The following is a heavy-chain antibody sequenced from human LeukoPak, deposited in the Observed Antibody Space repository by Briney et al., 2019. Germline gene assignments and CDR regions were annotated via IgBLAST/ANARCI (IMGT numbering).Heavy chain of an antibody. J-gene: IGHJ5*02. CDR1: AFTFSDSY. V-gene: IGHV3-11*01. CDR3: VRGPNTWFDP. Sequence: GGSLRLSCAASAFTFSDSYMTWIRRAPGKGLEWVSYISGGGTTIYYGDSVKGRFTISRDNAKNSLYLQMNSLRAEDTAVYYCVRGPNTWFDPWGQGTLVTVSS. CDR2: ISGGGTTI. D-gene: IGHD4/OR15-4a*01.